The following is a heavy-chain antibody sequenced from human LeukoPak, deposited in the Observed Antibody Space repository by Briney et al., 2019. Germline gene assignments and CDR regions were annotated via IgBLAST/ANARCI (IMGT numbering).Heavy chain of an antibody. CDR3: ARAPANWEDAFDI. D-gene: IGHD7-27*01. CDR2: IYYSGTT. Sequence: SETLSLTCTVSGGSISSYYWSWIRQTPGKGLEWIGYIYYSGTTNYNPSLRSRVAISLDTSKNQFSLKLSSVTAADPAVYYCARAPANWEDAFDIWGQGTMVTVSS. CDR1: GGSISSYY. J-gene: IGHJ3*02. V-gene: IGHV4-59*01.